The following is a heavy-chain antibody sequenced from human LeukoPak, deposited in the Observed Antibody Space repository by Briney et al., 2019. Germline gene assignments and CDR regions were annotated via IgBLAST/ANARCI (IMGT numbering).Heavy chain of an antibody. Sequence: PGGSLRLSCEASGFTFSSYWMRWVRQAPGKGLEWVANIKQDGSEKYYVDSVKGRFTISRDNAKNSLYLQMNSLRAEDTAVYYCARAIVPYGSGSYPPPFGYWGQGTLVTVSS. J-gene: IGHJ4*02. D-gene: IGHD3-10*01. CDR1: GFTFSSYW. V-gene: IGHV3-7*01. CDR2: IKQDGSEK. CDR3: ARAIVPYGSGSYPPPFGY.